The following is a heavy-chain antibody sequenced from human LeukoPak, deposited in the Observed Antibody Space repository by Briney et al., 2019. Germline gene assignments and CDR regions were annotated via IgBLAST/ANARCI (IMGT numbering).Heavy chain of an antibody. Sequence: GGSLRLSCAASGFTFSSYSMNWVRQAPGEGLEWVSYISSSSSTVYYADSVKGRFTISRDNAKNSLYLQMNSLRAEDTAVYYCARVFYYDSSGYYGFGYWGQGTLVTVSS. CDR1: GFTFSSYS. CDR2: ISSSSSTV. V-gene: IGHV3-48*01. D-gene: IGHD3-22*01. J-gene: IGHJ4*02. CDR3: ARVFYYDSSGYYGFGY.